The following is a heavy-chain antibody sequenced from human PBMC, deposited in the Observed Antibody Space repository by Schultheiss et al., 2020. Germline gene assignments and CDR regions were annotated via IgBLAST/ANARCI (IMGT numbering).Heavy chain of an antibody. CDR1: GFTFSSYS. Sequence: GGSLRLSCAASGFTFSSYSMNWVRQAPGKGLEWVAVIWYDGSNKYYADSVKGRFTISRDNSKNTLYLQMNSLRAEDTAVYYCAKGDDSSGYRGYFDYWGQGTLVTVSS. V-gene: IGHV3-33*06. CDR2: IWYDGSNK. D-gene: IGHD6-19*01. CDR3: AKGDDSSGYRGYFDY. J-gene: IGHJ4*02.